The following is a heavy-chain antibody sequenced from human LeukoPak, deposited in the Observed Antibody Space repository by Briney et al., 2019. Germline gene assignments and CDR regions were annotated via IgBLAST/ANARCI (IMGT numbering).Heavy chain of an antibody. V-gene: IGHV3-7*01. D-gene: IGHD3-10*01. J-gene: IGHJ5*02. CDR2: IKQDGNEK. CDR1: GFTFSTYW. CDR3: ARPLLYYYGSETYFWFDP. Sequence: GGSLRLSCAASGFTFSTYWMGWVRQAPGKGLEWVASIKQDGNEKYYVDSVKGRFTISGDNAENSLYLQMNSLRADDTAFYYCARPLLYYYGSETYFWFDPWGQGTLVTVSS.